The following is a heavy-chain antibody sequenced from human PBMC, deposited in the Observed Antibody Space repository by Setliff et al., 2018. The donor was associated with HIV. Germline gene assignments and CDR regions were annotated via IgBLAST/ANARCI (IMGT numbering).Heavy chain of an antibody. Sequence: PSETLSLTCAIPDQLISSGNYWGWIRQPPGRGLEWIGSVYDSGNTYYKPALESRAAISLDTSMNQFSLKLSSVTAADTAIYYCASSTITIFGVVPYYFDYWGQGTLVTVSS. V-gene: IGHV4-38-2*01. D-gene: IGHD3-3*01. CDR1: DQLISSGNY. CDR3: ASSTITIFGVVPYYFDY. CDR2: VYDSGNT. J-gene: IGHJ4*02.